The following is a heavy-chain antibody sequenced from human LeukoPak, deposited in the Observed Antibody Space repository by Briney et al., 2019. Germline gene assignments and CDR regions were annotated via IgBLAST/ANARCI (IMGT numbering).Heavy chain of an antibody. Sequence: TGGSLRLSCAASGFTFSSYWMNWVRQAPGKGLEWVANINQVGNEKYYVDSVKGRFTISRDNAKNSLCLQMNSLRAEDTAVYYCSRGQWLGSWGQGILVTVSS. D-gene: IGHD3-10*01. CDR2: INQVGNEK. V-gene: IGHV3-7*01. CDR3: SRGQWLGS. CDR1: GFTFSSYW. J-gene: IGHJ5*02.